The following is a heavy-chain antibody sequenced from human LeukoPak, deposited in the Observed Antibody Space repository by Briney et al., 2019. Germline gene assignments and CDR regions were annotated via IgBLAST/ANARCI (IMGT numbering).Heavy chain of an antibody. CDR2: IKQDGSEK. CDR1: GFTFSSYW. Sequence: GGSLRLSCAASGFTFSSYWMSWVRQAPGKGLEWVANIKQDGSEKYYVDSVKGRFTISRDNAKNSLYLQMNSLRAEDTAVYYCAREVAGGYSLLIDYWGQGTLVTVSS. D-gene: IGHD5-18*01. CDR3: AREVAGGYSLLIDY. J-gene: IGHJ4*02. V-gene: IGHV3-7*01.